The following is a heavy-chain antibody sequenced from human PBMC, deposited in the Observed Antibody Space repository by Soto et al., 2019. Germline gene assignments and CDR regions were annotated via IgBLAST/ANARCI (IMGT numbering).Heavy chain of an antibody. J-gene: IGHJ4*02. CDR2: ISSSSSYI. V-gene: IGHV3-21*01. D-gene: IGHD4-17*01. Sequence: EVQLVESGGGLVKPGGSLRLSCAASGFTFSSYSMNWVRQAPGKGLEWVSSISSSSSYIYYADSVKGRFTISRDNAKNSLYLQMNSLRAEDTAVYYCARDMAWWTVTFIDCWGQGTLVTVSS. CDR3: ARDMAWWTVTFIDC. CDR1: GFTFSSYS.